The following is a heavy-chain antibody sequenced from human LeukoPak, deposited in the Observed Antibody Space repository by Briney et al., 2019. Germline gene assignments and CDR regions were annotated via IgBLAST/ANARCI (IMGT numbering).Heavy chain of an antibody. V-gene: IGHV1-18*01. CDR2: ISGNNDNP. D-gene: IGHD2-2*01. CDR3: ARDGTSTDDY. J-gene: IGHJ4*02. Sequence: SSVKVSCKASGYTFSNFGMNWVRQAAGQGLEWMGWISGNNDNPNYGQKFQGRFTLTTDSSTSTAYMELRNLRSDDTAVYYCARDGTSTDDYWGQGTLVTVSS. CDR1: GYTFSNFG.